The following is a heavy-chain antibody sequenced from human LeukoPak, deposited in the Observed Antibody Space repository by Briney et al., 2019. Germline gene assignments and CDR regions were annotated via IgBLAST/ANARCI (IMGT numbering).Heavy chain of an antibody. CDR3: ARAPHYDILTGYPRPYNWFDP. Sequence: GGSLRLSCAASGFTLSSYWMHWVRQAPGKGLVWVSRINSDGSSTSYADSVKGRFTISRDNAKNTLYLQMNSLRAEDTAVYYCARAPHYDILTGYPRPYNWFDPWGQGTLVTVSS. CDR1: GFTLSSYW. V-gene: IGHV3-74*01. CDR2: INSDGSST. D-gene: IGHD3-9*01. J-gene: IGHJ5*02.